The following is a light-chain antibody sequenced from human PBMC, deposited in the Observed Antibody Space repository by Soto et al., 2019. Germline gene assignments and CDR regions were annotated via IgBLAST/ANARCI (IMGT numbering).Light chain of an antibody. J-gene: IGLJ1*01. CDR1: NNDVGRYNY. CDR3: TSFTTSSTFV. Sequence: QSALAQPASVFRSPGPSIPISRTGTNNDVGRYNYVSWFQQHPGKAPKLLIYDVSNWPSGVSDRFSGSKSGNTASLTISGLQAEDEADYYCTSFTTSSTFVFGTGTKVTVL. V-gene: IGLV2-14*01. CDR2: DVS.